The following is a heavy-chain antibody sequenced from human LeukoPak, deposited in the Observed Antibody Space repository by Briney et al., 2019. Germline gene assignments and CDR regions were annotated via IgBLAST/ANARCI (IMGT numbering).Heavy chain of an antibody. V-gene: IGHV3-23*01. CDR2: ISGSGGST. Sequence: GGSLRLSCAASGFTFSSYGMSWVRQAPGKGLEWVSAISGSGGSTYYADSVKGRFTISRDNSKNTLYLQMNSLKTEDTAVYYCTTDQVGEAFDIWGQGTMVTVSS. CDR1: GFTFSSYG. J-gene: IGHJ3*02. D-gene: IGHD3-16*01. CDR3: TTDQVGEAFDI.